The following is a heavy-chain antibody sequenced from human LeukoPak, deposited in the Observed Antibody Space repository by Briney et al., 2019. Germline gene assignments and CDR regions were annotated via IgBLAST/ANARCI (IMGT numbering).Heavy chain of an antibody. V-gene: IGHV1-2*02. D-gene: IGHD1-26*01. CDR2: VNPNSGDT. CDR1: GYTFTSYD. Sequence: ASVKVSCKASGYTFTSYDINWVRQAPGQGLEWMGWVNPNSGDTYYAQKFQGRVTMTRDTSISTAYIELSRLRSDDTAVYYCARGRRILVGDTNAGDFFDYWGQGTLVTVSS. J-gene: IGHJ4*02. CDR3: ARGRRILVGDTNAGDFFDY.